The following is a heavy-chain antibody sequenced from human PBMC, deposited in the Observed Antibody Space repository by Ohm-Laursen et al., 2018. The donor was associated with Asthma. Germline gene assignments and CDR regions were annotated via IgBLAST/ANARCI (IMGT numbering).Heavy chain of an antibody. CDR1: GFTFSNQA. V-gene: IGHV3-30-3*01. CDR2: GGSYYDGGLK. Sequence: SLRLSCAASGFTFSNQAMSWVRQAPGKGLEWVAVGGSYYDGGLKYYADSVNGRFTVSRDDSKNTLYLQMNSLRPDDTAVYYCAVRTTSAGFDVWGQGTTVTVSS. D-gene: IGHD1-1*01. J-gene: IGHJ6*02. CDR3: AVRTTSAGFDV.